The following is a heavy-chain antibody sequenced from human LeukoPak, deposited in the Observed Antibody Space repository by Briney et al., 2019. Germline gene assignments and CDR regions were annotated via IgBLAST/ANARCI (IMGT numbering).Heavy chain of an antibody. V-gene: IGHV3-9*01. CDR3: TKDVEVDTAMVPYYFDY. CDR2: LSWNSVSI. Sequence: SERLSCAASAFTFAVYAMQWVRQAPGKGLEWVSGLSWNSVSIGYADSVKGRLTISRDNANKHMYLQMNSLRAEDTALYYCTKDVEVDTAMVPYYFDYWGQGTLVTVSS. J-gene: IGHJ4*02. CDR1: AFTFAVYA. D-gene: IGHD5-18*01.